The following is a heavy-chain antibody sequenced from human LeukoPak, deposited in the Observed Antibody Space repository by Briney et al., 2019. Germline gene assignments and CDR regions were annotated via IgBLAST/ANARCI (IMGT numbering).Heavy chain of an antibody. Sequence: SETLSLTCTVSGDSISSDSWWSWVRQPPGKGLEWVGEIYHSGSTNYNPSLKSRVSISVDTSKNQFSLKLSSVTAADTAVYYCASGGTTEDFDYWGQGTLVTVSS. CDR1: GDSISSDSW. D-gene: IGHD1-7*01. CDR3: ASGGTTEDFDY. J-gene: IGHJ4*02. CDR2: IYHSGST. V-gene: IGHV4-4*02.